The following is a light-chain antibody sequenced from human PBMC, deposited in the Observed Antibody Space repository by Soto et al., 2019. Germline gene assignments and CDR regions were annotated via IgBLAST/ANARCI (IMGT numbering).Light chain of an antibody. CDR1: SSDIGVYNH. Sequence: QSALTQPRSVSGSPGQSVTVSCSGISSDIGVYNHVSWYQQHPGKAPKLMIYGVNNRPSGVPDRFSGSKSGDTASLTITGLQAADEADYYCCSYNLTSVALGGGTKVTV. CDR2: GVN. J-gene: IGLJ2*01. CDR3: CSYNLTSVA. V-gene: IGLV2-11*01.